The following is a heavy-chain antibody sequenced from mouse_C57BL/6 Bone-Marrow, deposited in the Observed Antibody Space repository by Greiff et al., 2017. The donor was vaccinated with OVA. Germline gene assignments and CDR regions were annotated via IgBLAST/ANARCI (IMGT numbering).Heavy chain of an antibody. V-gene: IGHV5-17*01. CDR3: ASRDDYDGDY. CDR1: GFTFSDYG. J-gene: IGHJ2*01. CDR2: ISSGSSTI. D-gene: IGHD2-4*01. Sequence: EVHLVESGGGLVKPGGSLKLSCAASGFTFSDYGMHWVRQAPEKGLEWVAYISSGSSTIYYADTVKGRFTISRDNAKNTLFLQMTSLRSEDTAMYYCASRDDYDGDYWGQGTTLTVSS.